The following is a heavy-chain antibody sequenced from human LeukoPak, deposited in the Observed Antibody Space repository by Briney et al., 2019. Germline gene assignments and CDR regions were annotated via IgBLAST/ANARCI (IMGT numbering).Heavy chain of an antibody. CDR3: ARLPRMVGLRPGIDY. Sequence: ASETLSLTCTVSGYSISSGYYWGWIRQPPGKGLEWIGSIYHSGSTYYNPSLKSRVTISVDTSKNQFSLKLSSVTAADTAVYYCARLPRMVGLRPGIDYWGQGTLVTVSS. J-gene: IGHJ4*02. CDR2: IYHSGST. D-gene: IGHD1-26*01. CDR1: GYSISSGYY. V-gene: IGHV4-38-2*02.